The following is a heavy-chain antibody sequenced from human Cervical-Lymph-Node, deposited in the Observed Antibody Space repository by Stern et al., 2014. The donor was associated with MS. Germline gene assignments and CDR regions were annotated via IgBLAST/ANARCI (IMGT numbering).Heavy chain of an antibody. Sequence: VQLVESGAEVTKPGASVKVSCKASGDTFARYPIHWLRQAPGQGPVWMGIVNPTDGRTTYAQTFKGRVTMTRDTSTRTVYMELSSLRAEDTAMYFCANPLPYANWGQGTRVTVSS. V-gene: IGHV1-46*03. CDR3: ANPLPYAN. CDR2: VNPTDGRT. J-gene: IGHJ1*01. D-gene: IGHD4-17*01. CDR1: GDTFARYP.